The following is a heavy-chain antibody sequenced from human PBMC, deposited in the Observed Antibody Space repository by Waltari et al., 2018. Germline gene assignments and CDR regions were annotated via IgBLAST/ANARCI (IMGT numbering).Heavy chain of an antibody. V-gene: IGHV4-4*02. CDR1: GDSMSGNYW. J-gene: IGHJ4*02. D-gene: IGHD2-15*01. Sequence: QVQLQESGPGLVKPSGTLSLTCAISGDSMSGNYWWSWVRQPPGKGLEWIGQIHRSGRTNDNPPLESRVTVSIDTSNSQFSLEVTSATAADTALYFCARDRGRGLYLDSWGRGTLVTVSP. CDR3: ARDRGRGLYLDS. CDR2: IHRSGRT.